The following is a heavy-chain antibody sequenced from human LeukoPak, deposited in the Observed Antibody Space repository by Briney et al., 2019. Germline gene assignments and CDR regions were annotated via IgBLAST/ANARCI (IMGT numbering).Heavy chain of an antibody. CDR3: ARGSTGTFGNYRLGIFDS. Sequence: GGSLRLSCAASGFTVSSNYMSWVRQAPGKGLEWVSVIYSGGSTYYADSVKGRFTISRDNSKNTLYLQMNSLRAEDTAVYYCARGSTGTFGNYRLGIFDSWGQGTLVTVSS. D-gene: IGHD3-3*01. CDR2: IYSGGST. CDR1: GFTVSSNY. J-gene: IGHJ4*02. V-gene: IGHV3-53*01.